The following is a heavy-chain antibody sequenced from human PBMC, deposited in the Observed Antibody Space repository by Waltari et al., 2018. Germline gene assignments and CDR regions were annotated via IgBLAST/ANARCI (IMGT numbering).Heavy chain of an antibody. CDR1: GCILRSYG. CDR2: ISSDGRSE. Sequence: QVQLVESGGGVVHPGRSLRLSCAASGCILRSYGMHSVRQAPGKGLEWLAVISSDGRSENYEASVKCRFTISRDNSKSTVYLQMNRLRPEDTAVYYCAKLPPDGSGSHYKDEIDYWGQGTLVTVSS. CDR3: AKLPPDGSGSHYKDEIDY. V-gene: IGHV3-30*18. D-gene: IGHD3-10*01. J-gene: IGHJ4*02.